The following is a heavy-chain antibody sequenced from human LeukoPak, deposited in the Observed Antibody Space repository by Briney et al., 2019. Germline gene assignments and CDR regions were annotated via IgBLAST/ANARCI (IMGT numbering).Heavy chain of an antibody. CDR3: ARADYGSGSYSLDY. CDR2: IYHSGST. CDR1: GGSISSGGYS. V-gene: IGHV4-30-2*01. J-gene: IGHJ4*02. Sequence: SQTLSLTCAVSGGSISSGGYSWSWIRQPPGKGLEWIGYIYHSGSTYYNPSLKSRVTISVDRSKNQFSLKLSSVTAADTAVYYCARADYGSGSYSLDYWGQGTLATVSS. D-gene: IGHD3-10*01.